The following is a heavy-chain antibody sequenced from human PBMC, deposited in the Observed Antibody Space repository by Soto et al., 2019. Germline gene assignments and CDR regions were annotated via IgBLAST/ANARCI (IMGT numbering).Heavy chain of an antibody. J-gene: IGHJ4*02. CDR1: SGSISSTPYY. Sequence: SETLSLTCSVSSGSISSTPYYWGWIRQPPGKGLQWIGSINYSGSTYYSPSLQSRPTISVDTSKNQFSLKLSSVTAADTAVYYCARLSIAAAGNYYFASWGQGTLVTVSS. CDR3: ARLSIAAAGNYYFAS. CDR2: INYSGST. V-gene: IGHV4-39*01. D-gene: IGHD6-13*01.